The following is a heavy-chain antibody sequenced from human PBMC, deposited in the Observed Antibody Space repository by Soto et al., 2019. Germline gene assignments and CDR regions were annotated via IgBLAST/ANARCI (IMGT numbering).Heavy chain of an antibody. D-gene: IGHD1-20*01. CDR3: ARHISEYITFDY. V-gene: IGHV4-39*01. CDR2: IYYSGST. J-gene: IGHJ4*02. Sequence: SETLSLTCTVSGGSISSSSYYWGWIRQPPGKGLEWIGSIYYSGSTYYNPSLKSRVTISVDTSKNQFSLKLSSVTAADTAVYYCARHISEYITFDYWGQVTLVTFS. CDR1: GGSISSSSYY.